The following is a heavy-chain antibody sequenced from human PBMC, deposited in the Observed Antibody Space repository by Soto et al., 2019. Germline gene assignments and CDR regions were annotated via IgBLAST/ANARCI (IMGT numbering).Heavy chain of an antibody. Sequence: YRHWLHHDKRKGLEWMGIINPSGGSTSYAQKFQGRVTMTRDTSTSTVYMELSSLRSEDTAVYYCARDAPRLRYFDWSHFDYWGQGTLVTVS. CDR1: Y. D-gene: IGHD3-9*01. CDR3: ARDAPRLRYFDWSHFDY. CDR2: INPSGGST. V-gene: IGHV1-46*01. J-gene: IGHJ4*02.